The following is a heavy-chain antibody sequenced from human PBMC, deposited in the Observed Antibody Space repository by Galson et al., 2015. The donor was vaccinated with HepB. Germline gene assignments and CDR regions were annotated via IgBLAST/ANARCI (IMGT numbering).Heavy chain of an antibody. J-gene: IGHJ5*02. V-gene: IGHV3-11*01. CDR3: AKTAGWFDP. CDR2: ISNDGKTV. CDR1: GFIFSDYY. Sequence: SLRLSCAVSGFIFSDYYMSWIRQTPGKGLEWISSISNDGKTVKYADSMKGRFTISRDNARKSLTLQMNSLRVEDTAIYYCAKTAGWFDPWSQGTLVTVSS. D-gene: IGHD1-14*01.